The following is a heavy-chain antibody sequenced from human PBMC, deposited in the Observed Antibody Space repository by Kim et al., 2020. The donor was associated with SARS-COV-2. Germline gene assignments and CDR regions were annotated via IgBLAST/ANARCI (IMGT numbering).Heavy chain of an antibody. D-gene: IGHD5-18*01. J-gene: IGHJ4*02. Sequence: SETLSLTCAVSGGSISSSNCWSWFRQPPGKGLEWIVEIYHSGSTNYNPSLQSRVTISVDKSKNKFSLQLSSVTAADTAVYYCATGYSYCPFGFDSWGQGT. CDR3: ATGYSYCPFGFDS. CDR1: GGSISSSNC. V-gene: IGHV4-4*02. CDR2: IYHSGST.